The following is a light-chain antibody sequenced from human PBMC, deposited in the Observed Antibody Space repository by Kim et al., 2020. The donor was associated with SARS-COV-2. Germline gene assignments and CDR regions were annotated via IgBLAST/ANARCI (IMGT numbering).Light chain of an antibody. V-gene: IGLV3-25*03. CDR2: KDT. Sequence: SYELTQSPSVSVSPGQTARITCSGNALPKQYAYWYQQKPGQAPVLVISKDTERPSGIPERFSGSSSGTTVTLTISGVQAEDEADYYCQSADGSGPWVFGGGTKLTVL. CDR3: QSADGSGPWV. CDR1: ALPKQY. J-gene: IGLJ3*02.